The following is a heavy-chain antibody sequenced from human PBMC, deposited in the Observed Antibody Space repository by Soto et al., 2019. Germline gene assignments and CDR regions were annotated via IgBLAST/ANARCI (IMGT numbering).Heavy chain of an antibody. CDR1: GGSIDSGAFS. J-gene: IGHJ4*02. CDR2: VTHSGTA. CDR3: ARIHWAQSSLDY. D-gene: IGHD6-19*01. Sequence: PSETLSLTCAVSGGSIDSGAFSLSWIRQPPGRGLEWIGYVTHSGTAYSIPSLNGRLTLSVDSSQTQFSLKLTSVTAADSAFYYCARIHWAQSSLDYWGRGILVTVSS. V-gene: IGHV4-30-2*01.